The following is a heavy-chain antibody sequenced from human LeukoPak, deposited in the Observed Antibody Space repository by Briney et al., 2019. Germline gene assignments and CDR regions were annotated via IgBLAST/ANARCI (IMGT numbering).Heavy chain of an antibody. CDR3: AKWAGEQQLDFY. J-gene: IGHJ4*02. V-gene: IGHV3-23*01. D-gene: IGHD6-13*01. CDR1: GFTFSNSF. CDR2: ISGSGGST. Sequence: GGSLRLSCAASGFTFSNSFMIWVRQAPGKGLEWVSAISGSGGSTYYADSVKGRFTISRDNSKNTLYLQMNSLRAEDTAVYYCAKWAGEQQLDFYWGQGTLVTVSS.